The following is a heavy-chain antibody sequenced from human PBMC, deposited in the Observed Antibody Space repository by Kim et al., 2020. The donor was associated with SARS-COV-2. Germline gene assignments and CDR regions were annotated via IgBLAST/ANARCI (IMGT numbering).Heavy chain of an antibody. Sequence: SVKVSCKASGFTFTSSAMQWVRQARGQRLEWIGWIVVGSGNTNYAQKFQERVTITRDMSTSTAYMELSSLRSEDTAVYYCAADKYGGAYYYYGMDVWGQGTTVTVSS. CDR2: IVVGSGNT. V-gene: IGHV1-58*02. J-gene: IGHJ6*02. CDR1: GFTFTSSA. CDR3: AADKYGGAYYYYGMDV. D-gene: IGHD3-10*01.